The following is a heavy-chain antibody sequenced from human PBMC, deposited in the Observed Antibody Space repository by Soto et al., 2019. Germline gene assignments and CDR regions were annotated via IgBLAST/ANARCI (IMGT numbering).Heavy chain of an antibody. V-gene: IGHV4-31*03. J-gene: IGHJ4*02. CDR3: ARGVSLYYYDSSGYPHLYYFDY. D-gene: IGHD3-22*01. Sequence: FLTCTVSGGSISSGGYYWSWVPQHPGKGLEWVGYIYYSGSTYYNPSLKSRVTISVDTSKNQFSLKLSSVTAADTAVYYCARGVSLYYYDSSGYPHLYYFDYWGQGTLVTVSS. CDR2: IYYSGST. CDR1: GGSISSGGYY.